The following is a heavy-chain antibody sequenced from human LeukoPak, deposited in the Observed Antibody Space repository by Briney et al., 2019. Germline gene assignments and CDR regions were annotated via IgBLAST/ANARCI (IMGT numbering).Heavy chain of an antibody. Sequence: PSETLSLTCAVYGGSFSGYYWSWIRQPPGKGLEWIGEINHSGSTNYNPSLKSRVTISVDTSKNQFSLKLSSVTAADTAVYYCARIVRGYVDYWGQGTLVTVSS. CDR1: GGSFSGYY. V-gene: IGHV4-34*01. D-gene: IGHD2/OR15-2a*01. CDR3: ARIVRGYVDY. J-gene: IGHJ4*02. CDR2: INHSGST.